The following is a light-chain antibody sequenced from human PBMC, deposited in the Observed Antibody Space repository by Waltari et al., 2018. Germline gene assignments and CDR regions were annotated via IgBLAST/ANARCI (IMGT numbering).Light chain of an antibody. V-gene: IGLV3-25*03. J-gene: IGLJ2*01. CDR3: QSADSSGTYVV. Sequence: SYELTQPPSVSVSPGQTARITCSVDALPKQYAYWYQQKPGQAPVPVIDKDSERPSGIPERFSGSSSGTTVTLTISGVQAEDEADYYCQSADSSGTYVVFGGGTKLTVL. CDR2: KDS. CDR1: ALPKQY.